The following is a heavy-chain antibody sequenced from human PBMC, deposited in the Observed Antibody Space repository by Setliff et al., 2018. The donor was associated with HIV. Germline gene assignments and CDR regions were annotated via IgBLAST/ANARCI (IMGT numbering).Heavy chain of an antibody. CDR1: GFTFSNAW. Sequence: RLSCAASGFTFSNAWMNWVRQAPGKGLEWVARLRSKIDGGTTEYAAPVKGRFTISRDDSINTLYLQMNSLKTEDTAVYFCTAVGSLAGRRPELNWGRGTLVTVSS. CDR2: LRSKIDGGTT. CDR3: TAVGSLAGRRPELN. V-gene: IGHV3-15*07. J-gene: IGHJ4*02. D-gene: IGHD6-6*01.